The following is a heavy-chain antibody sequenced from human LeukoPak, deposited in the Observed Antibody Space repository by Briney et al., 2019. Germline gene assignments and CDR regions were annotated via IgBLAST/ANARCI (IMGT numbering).Heavy chain of an antibody. CDR2: IGDTGDST. CDR3: ATGAYCDH. V-gene: IGHV3-23*01. J-gene: IGHJ4*02. Sequence: GGSLRLSCAASGFTFSTYGMTWVRQAPGKGLEWVSTIGDTGDSTYYADSVKGRFTISRDNSESTLYLQMNGLRAEDTAIYFCATGAYCDHWGQGTLVTVSS. CDR1: GFTFSTYG.